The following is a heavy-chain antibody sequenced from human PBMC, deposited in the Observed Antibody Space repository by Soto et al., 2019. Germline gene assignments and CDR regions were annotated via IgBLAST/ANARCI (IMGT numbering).Heavy chain of an antibody. D-gene: IGHD3-3*01. J-gene: IGHJ4*02. CDR3: ARGAFGAYYFDF. V-gene: IGHV3-74*01. CDR1: GFTFTSYW. CDR2: IKGDEITT. Sequence: EVQLVESGGGLVQPGGSLRLSCAASGFTFTSYWIHWVRQAPGKGLVWVSRIKGDEITTNYADSVKGRFTISRDNAKNTVYLQMNSLRAEDTAVYYCARGAFGAYYFDFWGQGTLVTVSS.